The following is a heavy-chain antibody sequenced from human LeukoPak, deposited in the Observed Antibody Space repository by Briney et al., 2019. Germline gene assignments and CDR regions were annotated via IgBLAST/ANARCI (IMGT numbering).Heavy chain of an antibody. D-gene: IGHD2-15*01. J-gene: IGHJ4*02. CDR3: ARAARDCSGGSCHHYFDY. Sequence: GGSLRLSCAASGFTFSDYYMSWIRQAPGKGLEWVSSISSSSSYIYYADSVKGRFTIFRDNAKNSLYLQMNSLRAEDTAVYYCARAARDCSGGSCHHYFDYWGQGTLVTVSS. V-gene: IGHV3-11*05. CDR1: GFTFSDYY. CDR2: ISSSSSYI.